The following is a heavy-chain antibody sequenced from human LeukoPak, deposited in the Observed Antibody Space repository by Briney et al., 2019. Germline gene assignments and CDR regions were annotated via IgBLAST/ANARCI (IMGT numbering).Heavy chain of an antibody. CDR3: ARVDCGSISCYYLMAYPDY. J-gene: IGHJ4*02. Sequence: GASVKVSCKASGYTFTTYAISWVRQAPGQGLEWMGWISAYNGNTKYAQKLQGRVTITTDTSTSTAYMELRSLTSDDTAVYYCARVDCGSISCYYLMAYPDYWGQGTLVTVSS. D-gene: IGHD2-2*01. V-gene: IGHV1-18*01. CDR1: GYTFTTYA. CDR2: ISAYNGNT.